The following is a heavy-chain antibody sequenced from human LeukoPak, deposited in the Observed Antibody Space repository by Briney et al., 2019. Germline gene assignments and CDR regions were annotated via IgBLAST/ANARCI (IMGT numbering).Heavy chain of an antibody. CDR2: IDIHSRST. Sequence: GGSPRLSCVASGFTFSSYSMNWVRQAPGRGLEYVSAIDIHSRSTHYADSVKGRFTISRDNSKNTLYLQINSLRAEDTAVYYCVTSLPGQWPFDKWGQGTLVTVSS. CDR3: VTSLPGQWPFDK. J-gene: IGHJ4*02. D-gene: IGHD6-19*01. V-gene: IGHV3-23*05. CDR1: GFTFSSYS.